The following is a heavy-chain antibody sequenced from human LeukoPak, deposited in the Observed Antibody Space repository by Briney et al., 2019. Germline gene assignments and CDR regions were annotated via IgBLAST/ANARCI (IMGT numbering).Heavy chain of an antibody. Sequence: PSQTLSLTCTVSGGSISSGDYYWSWIRQPPGKGLEWIGYIYYSGSTYYNPSLKSRVTISVDTSKNQFSLKLSSVTAADTAVYYCARGRLLWFGELLYRSNRFDPWGQGTLVTVSS. CDR1: GGSISSGDYY. D-gene: IGHD3-10*01. J-gene: IGHJ5*02. V-gene: IGHV4-30-4*01. CDR3: ARGRLLWFGELLYRSNRFDP. CDR2: IYYSGST.